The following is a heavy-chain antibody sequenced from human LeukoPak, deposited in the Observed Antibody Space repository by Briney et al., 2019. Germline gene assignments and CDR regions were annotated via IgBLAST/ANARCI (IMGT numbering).Heavy chain of an antibody. V-gene: IGHV3-33*08. CDR1: GVTLSSYA. D-gene: IGHD2-21*02. Sequence: GGSLRLSCTASGVTLSSYAMHWARQAPGKGLEWVAVIWYDGSNKNYAESVKGRFAISRDNSKNTLYLQMNSLRAEDTAVYYCARDRLPLVVTIIEDWGQGTLVTVSS. CDR3: ARDRLPLVVTIIED. J-gene: IGHJ4*02. CDR2: IWYDGSNK.